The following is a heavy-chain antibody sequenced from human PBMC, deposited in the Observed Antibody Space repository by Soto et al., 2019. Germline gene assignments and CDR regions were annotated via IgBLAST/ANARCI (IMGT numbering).Heavy chain of an antibody. D-gene: IGHD2-15*01. V-gene: IGHV3-7*03. J-gene: IGHJ3*02. CDR3: ARDRGRWFLSLVLSRDAFDI. Sequence: EVQLVESGGGLVQPGGSLRLSCAASGFTFSSYWMSWVRQAPGKGLEWVANIKQDGSEKYYVDSVKGRFTISRDNAKNSLYLQMNSLRAEDTAVYYCARDRGRWFLSLVLSRDAFDIWGQGTMVTVSS. CDR2: IKQDGSEK. CDR1: GFTFSSYW.